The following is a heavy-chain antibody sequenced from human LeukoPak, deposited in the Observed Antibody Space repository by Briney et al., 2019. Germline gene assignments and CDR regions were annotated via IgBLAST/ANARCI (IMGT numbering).Heavy chain of an antibody. CDR2: IHYSRST. D-gene: IGHD1-1*01. J-gene: IGHJ4*02. Sequence: SETLSLTCTVSGGSITSSSYYWGWIRQPPGKGLEWIGTIHYSRSTYYNPSLKGRVTISVDTSENQFSLKLSSATAADTAVYYCASSINWYYFDSWGQGTLVSVSS. CDR1: GGSITSSSYY. CDR3: ASSINWYYFDS. V-gene: IGHV4-39*01.